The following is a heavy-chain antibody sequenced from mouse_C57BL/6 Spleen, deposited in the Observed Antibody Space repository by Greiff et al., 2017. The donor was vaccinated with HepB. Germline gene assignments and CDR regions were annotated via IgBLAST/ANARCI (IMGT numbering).Heavy chain of an antibody. D-gene: IGHD4-1*01. Sequence: QVQLKQSGPELVKPGASVKISCKASGYAFSSSWMNWVKQRPGKGLEWIGRIYPGDGDTNYNGKFKGKATLTADKSSSTAYMQLSSLTSEDSAVYFCARTGTGRAMDYWGQGTSVTVSS. CDR3: ARTGTGRAMDY. V-gene: IGHV1-82*01. CDR2: IYPGDGDT. J-gene: IGHJ4*01. CDR1: GYAFSSSW.